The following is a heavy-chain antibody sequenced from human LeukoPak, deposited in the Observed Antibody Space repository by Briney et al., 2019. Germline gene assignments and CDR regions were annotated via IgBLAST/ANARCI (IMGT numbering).Heavy chain of an antibody. CDR3: ARVSGLGMNEYYQH. V-gene: IGHV3-74*01. CDR1: GFSFTDSW. J-gene: IGHJ1*01. Sequence: GGSLRLSCAASGFSFTDSWMHWVRQAPGKGLVWVSRINNDRNDTRYADSVRGRFTISRDNAKNPLYLQMNSLRAEDTAVYYCARVSGLGMNEYYQHWGQGTLVTVPS. D-gene: IGHD3-10*01. CDR2: INNDRNDT.